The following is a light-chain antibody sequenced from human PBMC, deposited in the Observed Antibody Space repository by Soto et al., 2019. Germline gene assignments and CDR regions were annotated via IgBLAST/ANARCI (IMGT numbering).Light chain of an antibody. Sequence: QSALTQPPSASGSPGQSVTISCTGTSSDVGGYNYVSWYQQHPGKAPKLMINEVSKRPSGVPDRFSGSKSGNTASLTVSGLQAEDEADYYCTSYAGSNNFFYVFGTGTQLTVL. CDR2: EVS. CDR1: SSDVGGYNY. J-gene: IGLJ1*01. V-gene: IGLV2-8*01. CDR3: TSYAGSNNFFYV.